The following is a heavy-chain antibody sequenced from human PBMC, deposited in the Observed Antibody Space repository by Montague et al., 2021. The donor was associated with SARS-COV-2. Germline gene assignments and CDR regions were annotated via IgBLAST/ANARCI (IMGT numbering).Heavy chain of an antibody. J-gene: IGHJ4*02. CDR2: IFSDGSR. Sequence: SLRLSCAASGFTVTSNYMNRVRQAPGKGLEWVSTIFSDGSRWYADSVEGRFTISRDNSKNTVSLQMNSLRVEDTAVYFCAREDGRGGSSWYLYWGQGTLVTVSS. V-gene: IGHV3-66*02. D-gene: IGHD6-13*01. CDR1: GFTVTSNY. CDR3: AREDGRGGSSWYLY.